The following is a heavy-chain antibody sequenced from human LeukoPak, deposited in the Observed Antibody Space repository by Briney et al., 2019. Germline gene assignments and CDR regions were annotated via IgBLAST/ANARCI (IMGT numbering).Heavy chain of an antibody. V-gene: IGHV4-39*07. CDR2: INHSGST. Sequence: SETLSLTCTVSGASISSSNYYWSWIRQPPGKGLEWIGEINHSGSTNYNPSLKSRVTISVDTSKNQFSLKLSSVTAADTAVYYCARPYYYDSSGYYSGNASDIWGQGTMVTVSS. J-gene: IGHJ3*02. CDR1: GASISSSNYY. D-gene: IGHD3-22*01. CDR3: ARPYYYDSSGYYSGNASDI.